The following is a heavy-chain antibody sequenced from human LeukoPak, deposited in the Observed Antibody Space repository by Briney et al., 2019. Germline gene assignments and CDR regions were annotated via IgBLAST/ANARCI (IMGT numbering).Heavy chain of an antibody. J-gene: IGHJ6*04. CDR1: GGTPSIYA. D-gene: IGHD3-10*01. CDR2: IIPIFGTA. V-gene: IGHV1-69*01. Sequence: SVKLSCKASGGTPSIYAISWVRQAPGHGLEWMGGIIPIFGTANHTQKFQGRVTITADESTSTAYMELSSLRSEDTAVYYCARDPGFRGVTGDYYYYYGMDVWGKGTTVTVSA. CDR3: ARDPGFRGVTGDYYYYYGMDV.